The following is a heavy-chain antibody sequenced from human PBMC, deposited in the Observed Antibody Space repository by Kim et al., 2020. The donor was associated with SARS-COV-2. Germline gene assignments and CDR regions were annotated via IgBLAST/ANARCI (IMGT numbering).Heavy chain of an antibody. D-gene: IGHD3-22*01. V-gene: IGHV3-23*01. CDR2: ISGSGGST. CDR1: GFTFSSYA. Sequence: GGSLRLSCAASGFTFSSYAMSWVRQAPGKGLEWVSAISGSGGSTYYADSVKGRFTISRDNSKNTLYLQMNSLRAEDTAVYYCANPRIYDSSGYYFDSYWFDPWGQGSLVTVSS. J-gene: IGHJ5*02. CDR3: ANPRIYDSSGYYFDSYWFDP.